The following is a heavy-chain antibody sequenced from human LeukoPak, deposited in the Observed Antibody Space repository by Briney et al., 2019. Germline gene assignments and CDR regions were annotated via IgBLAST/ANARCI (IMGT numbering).Heavy chain of an antibody. Sequence: ASVKVSCKASGYTFTTYYMHWVRQAPGQGLEWMGIINPSGGSTSYAQRFQGRVAMTRDTSTSTVYMGLSSLRSEDTAVYYCARETPPIVVAGPGKMDVWGQGTTVTVSS. D-gene: IGHD6-19*01. V-gene: IGHV1-46*01. CDR2: INPSGGST. J-gene: IGHJ6*02. CDR3: ARETPPIVVAGPGKMDV. CDR1: GYTFTTYY.